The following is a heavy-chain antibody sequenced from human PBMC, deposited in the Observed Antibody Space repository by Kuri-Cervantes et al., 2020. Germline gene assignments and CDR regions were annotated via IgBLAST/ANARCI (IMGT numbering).Heavy chain of an antibody. D-gene: IGHD6-13*01. CDR3: AKARQQLVLRHYYYYYMDV. V-gene: IGHV1-3*01. CDR1: GYTFTSYA. CDR2: INAGNGNT. Sequence: ASVKVSCKASGYTFTSYAMHWVRQAPGQRLEWMGWINAGNGNTKYSQKFQGRVTITRDTSASTAYMELSSLRSEDTAVYYCAKARQQLVLRHYYYYYMDVWGKGTTVTVSS. J-gene: IGHJ6*03.